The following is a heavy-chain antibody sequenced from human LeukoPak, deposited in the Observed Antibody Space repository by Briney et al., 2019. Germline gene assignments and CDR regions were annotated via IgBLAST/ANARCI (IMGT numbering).Heavy chain of an antibody. CDR2: TYYRSKWYN. CDR3: AIVSHGYSSGWSDYYYYGMDV. CDR1: GDSVSSNSAA. Sequence: SQTLSLTCAISGDSVSSNSAAWNWIRQSPSRGLEWLGRTYYRSKWYNDYAVSVKSRITINPDTSKNQFSLQLNSVTPEDTAVYYCAIVSHGYSSGWSDYYYYGMDVWGQGTTVTVSS. V-gene: IGHV6-1*01. J-gene: IGHJ6*02. D-gene: IGHD6-19*01.